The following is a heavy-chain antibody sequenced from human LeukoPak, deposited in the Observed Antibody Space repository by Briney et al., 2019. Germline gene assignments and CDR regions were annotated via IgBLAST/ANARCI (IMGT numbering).Heavy chain of an antibody. V-gene: IGHV3-30*02. CDR1: GFTFSSYG. CDR2: IRYDGSNK. J-gene: IGHJ6*03. Sequence: GGSLRLSCAASGFTFSSYGMHWVRQALGKGLEWVAFIRYDGSNKYYADSVKGRFTISRDNAKNSLYLQMNSLRAEDTAVYYCARGEVVTASLPDFYYYYMDVWGKGTTVTISS. D-gene: IGHD2-15*01. CDR3: ARGEVVTASLPDFYYYYMDV.